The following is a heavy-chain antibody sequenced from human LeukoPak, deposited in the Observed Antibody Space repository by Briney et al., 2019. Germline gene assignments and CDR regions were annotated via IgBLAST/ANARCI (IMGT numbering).Heavy chain of an antibody. CDR2: ISWNSGSI. V-gene: IGHV3-9*03. Sequence: GGSLRLSCAASGFTFDDYAMHWVRQAPGKGLEWVSGISWNSGSIGYADSVKGRFTISRDNAKNSLYLQMNSLRAEDMALYYCASARDYYGSGSYGFDYWGQGTLVTVSS. CDR3: ASARDYYGSGSYGFDY. CDR1: GFTFDDYA. D-gene: IGHD3-10*01. J-gene: IGHJ4*02.